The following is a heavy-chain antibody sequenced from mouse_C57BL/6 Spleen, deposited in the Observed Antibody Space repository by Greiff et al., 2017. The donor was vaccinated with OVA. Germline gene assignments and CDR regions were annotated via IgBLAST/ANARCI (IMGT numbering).Heavy chain of an antibody. CDR3: ARDGNYVSAY. Sequence: EVQVVESGPGLVKPSQSLSLTCSVSGYSITSCYYWNWIRQFPGNQLEWMGYISYDGSNNYNPSLKNQISITRDTSKNQFFLKLNSVTTEDTATYYCARDGNYVSAYWGQGTLVTVSA. CDR2: ISYDGSN. CDR1: GYSITSCYY. J-gene: IGHJ3*01. V-gene: IGHV3-6*01. D-gene: IGHD2-1*01.